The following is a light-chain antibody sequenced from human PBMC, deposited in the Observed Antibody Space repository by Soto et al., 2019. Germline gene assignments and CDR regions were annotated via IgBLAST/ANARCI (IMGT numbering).Light chain of an antibody. Sequence: DIQMTQSRSSVSASVGDRVTITCRARQGISSGLAWYQQKPGKAPKLLIYAASSLQSGVPSRFSGSASGTDFTLTISSLQPEAFATYYCQQANSFPRTFGQGTKVEIK. CDR1: QGISSG. CDR3: QQANSFPRT. CDR2: AAS. V-gene: IGKV1-12*01. J-gene: IGKJ1*01.